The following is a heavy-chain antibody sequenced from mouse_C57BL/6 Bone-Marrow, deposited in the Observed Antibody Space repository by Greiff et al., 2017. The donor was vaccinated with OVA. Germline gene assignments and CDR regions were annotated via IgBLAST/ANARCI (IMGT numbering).Heavy chain of an antibody. Sequence: EVKLEESGPELVKPGASVKIPCKASGYTFTDYNMDWVKQSHGKSLEWIGDINPNNGGTIYNQKFKGKATLTVDKSSSTAYMELRSLTSEDTAVYYCARYGNYYYAMDYWGQGTSVTVSS. CDR2: INPNNGGT. V-gene: IGHV1-18*01. CDR1: GYTFTDYN. D-gene: IGHD1-1*01. J-gene: IGHJ4*01. CDR3: ARYGNYYYAMDY.